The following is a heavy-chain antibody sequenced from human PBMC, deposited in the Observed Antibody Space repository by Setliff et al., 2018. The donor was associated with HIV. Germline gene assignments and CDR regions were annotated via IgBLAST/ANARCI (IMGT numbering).Heavy chain of an antibody. CDR1: GYSFTSYW. D-gene: IGHD2-15*01. V-gene: IGHV5-51*01. CDR2: IYPGDSDT. Sequence: GESLKISCKGSGYSFTSYWIGWVRQMPGKGLGWMGIIYPGDSDTRYSPSFQGQVTISADKSISTAYLQWSSLKSSDTAMYYCARHGRGYCSGGSFYSDYYYMDVWGKGTTVTVSS. J-gene: IGHJ6*03. CDR3: ARHGRGYCSGGSFYSDYYYMDV.